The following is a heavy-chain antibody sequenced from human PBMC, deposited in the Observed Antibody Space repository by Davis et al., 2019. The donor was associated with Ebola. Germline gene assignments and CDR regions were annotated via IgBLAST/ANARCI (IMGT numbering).Heavy chain of an antibody. CDR1: RYTLREFS. J-gene: IGHJ4*02. V-gene: IGHV1-24*01. CDR3: SPDPVLTAKYV. D-gene: IGHD4/OR15-4a*01. CDR2: FYPEHGGH. Sequence: AASVKVSRQVFRYTLREFSLHWVRPAPGGGVAWVGGFYPEHGGHRYAQKLQGRVIMTEDTLTNIAYMELSGLTSEDTAVYYCSPDPVLTAKYVWGQGTLVSVSS.